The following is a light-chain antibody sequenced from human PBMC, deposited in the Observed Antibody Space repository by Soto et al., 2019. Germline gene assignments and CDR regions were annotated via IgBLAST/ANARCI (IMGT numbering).Light chain of an antibody. CDR3: HQRQSWPRK. J-gene: IGKJ1*01. V-gene: IGKV3-11*01. CDR1: QYVGTR. CDR2: YTS. Sequence: EIVLTQSPSTLSSSPGETATLSCRASQYVGTRLAWYQHKPGQAPRLLNYYTSNRATGIPARFSGCGSGTDFTLTINCLATEDLAIYYCHQRQSWPRKFGKGTKVEIK.